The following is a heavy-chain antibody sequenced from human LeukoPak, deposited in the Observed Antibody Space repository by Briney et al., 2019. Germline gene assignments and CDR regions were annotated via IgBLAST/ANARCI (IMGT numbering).Heavy chain of an antibody. CDR1: GYSFTSYW. J-gene: IGHJ4*02. D-gene: IGHD3-10*01. CDR3: ASLGFGELLWGYFDY. V-gene: IGHV5-51*01. Sequence: GESLKISCKGSGYSFTSYWIGWVRQMPGKGLEWMGIIYPGDSDTRYSPSFQGQVTISADKSISPAYLQSSSLKASDTAMYYCASLGFGELLWGYFDYWGQGTLVTVSS. CDR2: IYPGDSDT.